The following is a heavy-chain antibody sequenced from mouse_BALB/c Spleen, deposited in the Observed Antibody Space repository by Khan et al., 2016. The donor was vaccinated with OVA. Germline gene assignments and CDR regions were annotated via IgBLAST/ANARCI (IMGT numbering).Heavy chain of an antibody. J-gene: IGHJ2*01. CDR1: GYSITSGYG. CDR2: ISYSGST. D-gene: IGHD1-2*01. CDR3: ARTARIKY. V-gene: IGHV3-1*02. Sequence: LQQSGPDLVKPSQSLSLTCTVTGYSITSGYGWNWIRQFPGNKLEWMGYISYSGSTNYNPSLKSRISITRDTSKNQFFLQLNSVTTEDTATYYCARTARIKYWGQGTTLTVSS.